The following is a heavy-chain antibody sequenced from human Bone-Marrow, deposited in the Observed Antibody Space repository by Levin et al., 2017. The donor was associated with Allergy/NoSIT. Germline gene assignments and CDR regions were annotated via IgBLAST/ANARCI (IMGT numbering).Heavy chain of an antibody. CDR2: IYYSGST. V-gene: IGHV4-31*03. CDR3: ARVRMVAPNDAFDI. Sequence: SQTLSLPCTVSGGSIRSGDYYWTWIRQHPGKGLEWIGYIYYSGSTYYNPSLKSRVTISVDTSKKQVSLKLTSVTAADTALYYCARVRMVAPNDAFDIWGQGTVVTVSS. CDR1: GGSIRSGDYY. D-gene: IGHD2-15*01. J-gene: IGHJ3*02.